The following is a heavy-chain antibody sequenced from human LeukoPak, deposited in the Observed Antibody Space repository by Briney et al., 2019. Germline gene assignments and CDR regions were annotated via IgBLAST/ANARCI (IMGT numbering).Heavy chain of an antibody. V-gene: IGHV3-30*02. J-gene: IGHJ4*02. D-gene: IGHD5-18*01. Sequence: GGSLRLSCAASGFTFSGYGMHWVRQAPGRGLEWVALIGSDGSNKYYADSVKGRFTISRDNSKNTLYLQTNSLRAEDTAVYYCAKAFSVQLWLLAGDYWGQGTLVTVSS. CDR1: GFTFSGYG. CDR2: IGSDGSNK. CDR3: AKAFSVQLWLLAGDY.